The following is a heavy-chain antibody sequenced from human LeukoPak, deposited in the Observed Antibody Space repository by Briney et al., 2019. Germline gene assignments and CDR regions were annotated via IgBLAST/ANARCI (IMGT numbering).Heavy chain of an antibody. CDR1: GGSISSISSNNYH. V-gene: IGHV4-39*02. CDR3: AREMGVVTAHGIDV. J-gene: IGHJ6*02. D-gene: IGHD4-23*01. Sequence: SETLSLTCIVSGGSISSISSNNYHWGWIRQPPGKGLEWIGSIYYSGSTYYNPSLKSRVTISVDTSKNQFSLKLSSVSAADTALYYCAREMGVVTAHGIDVWGQGTTVTVSS. CDR2: IYYSGST.